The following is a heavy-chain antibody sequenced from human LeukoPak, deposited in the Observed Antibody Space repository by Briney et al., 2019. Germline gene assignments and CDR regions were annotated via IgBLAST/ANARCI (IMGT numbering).Heavy chain of an antibody. V-gene: IGHV3-74*01. D-gene: IGHD4-17*01. CDR1: GFTFSSYW. J-gene: IGHJ4*02. Sequence: GGSLRLSCAASGFTFSSYWMHWVRQAPGKGLVWVSRIKSDGSGTSYADAVKGRFTSSRDNAKNTLYLQMNSLRAEDTALYYCARDYDYGDYPGYWGQGTLVTVSS. CDR3: ARDYDYGDYPGY. CDR2: IKSDGSGT.